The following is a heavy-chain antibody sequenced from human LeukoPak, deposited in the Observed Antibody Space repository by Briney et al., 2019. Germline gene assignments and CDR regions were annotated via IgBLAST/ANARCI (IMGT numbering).Heavy chain of an antibody. J-gene: IGHJ4*02. V-gene: IGHV3-23*01. CDR2: ISGSGGST. CDR1: GFIVSSNY. Sequence: PGGSLRPSCAASGFIVSSNYMSWVRQAPGKGLEWVSAISGSGGSTYYADSVKGRFTISRDNSKNTLYLQMNSLRAEDTAVYYCAKDLKGRWLPPFGEYWGQGTLVTVSS. CDR3: AKDLKGRWLPPFGEY. D-gene: IGHD5-24*01.